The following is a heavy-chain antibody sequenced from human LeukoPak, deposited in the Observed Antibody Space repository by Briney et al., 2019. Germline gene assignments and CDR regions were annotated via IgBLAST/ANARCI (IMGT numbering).Heavy chain of an antibody. J-gene: IGHJ4*02. Sequence: PSETLSLTCAVYGGSFSGYYWSWIRQPPGKGLEWIGEINHSGSTNYNPSLKSRVTISVDTSKNQFSLKLSSVTAADTAVYYCARGQTIVGATGDFWGQGTLVTVSS. CDR3: ARGQTIVGATGDF. D-gene: IGHD1-26*01. CDR1: GGSFSGYY. CDR2: INHSGST. V-gene: IGHV4-34*01.